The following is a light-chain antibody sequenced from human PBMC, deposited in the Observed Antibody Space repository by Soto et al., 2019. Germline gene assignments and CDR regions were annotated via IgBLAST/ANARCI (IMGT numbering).Light chain of an antibody. Sequence: EIVITQAPATLSVSPGERAALSCRASQSVSSIYLARYQQKPGQAPRLRIYGASSRATGIPDRFSGSGSGTDFTLNISRLEPEDFAVYYCQQYDSSPKTCGKGTKVDIK. CDR3: QQYDSSPKT. J-gene: IGKJ1*01. CDR2: GAS. CDR1: QSVSSIY. V-gene: IGKV3-20*01.